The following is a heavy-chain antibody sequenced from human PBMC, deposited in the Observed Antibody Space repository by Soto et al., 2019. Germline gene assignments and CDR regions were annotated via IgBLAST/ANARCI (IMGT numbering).Heavy chain of an antibody. J-gene: IGHJ4*02. D-gene: IGHD6-6*01. CDR2: ISYDGSNK. CDR3: ARVGGTAARRQGLDF. CDR1: GFTFSSYS. Sequence: QVQLVESGGGVVQPGRSLRLSCAASGFTFSSYSMHWVRQAPGKGLEWVAVISYDGSNKYYADAVKGRFTTSRDNSKSTLYLRMNSQRLEDTDVYYCARVGGTAARRQGLDFWSQGTLVTVSS. V-gene: IGHV3-30-3*01.